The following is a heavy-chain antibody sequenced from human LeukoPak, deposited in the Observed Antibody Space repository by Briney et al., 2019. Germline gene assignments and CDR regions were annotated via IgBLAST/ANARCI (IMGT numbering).Heavy chain of an antibody. CDR3: ARVPDYYDSSGSGHYWFDP. CDR1: GGSFSAYY. V-gene: IGHV4-34*01. D-gene: IGHD3-22*01. Sequence: SETLSLTCVVYGGSFSAYYWSWIRQPPGKGLEWVAEINHSGSTNYSPSLKSRVTVSVDKSKNQFSLKLSSVTAADTAVYYCARVPDYYDSSGSGHYWFDPWGQGTLVTVSS. CDR2: INHSGST. J-gene: IGHJ5*02.